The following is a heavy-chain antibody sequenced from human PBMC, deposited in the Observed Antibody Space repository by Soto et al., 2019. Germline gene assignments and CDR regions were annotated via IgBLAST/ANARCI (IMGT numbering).Heavy chain of an antibody. J-gene: IGHJ1*01. V-gene: IGHV3-23*01. CDR3: AKADGEQWLIPHLDN. CDR2: ISCCGGST. D-gene: IGHD6-19*01. Sequence: GSLRLSCEASGFNFKKFAMGWVRQAPGEGLEWVSGISCCGGSTFYADSVKGRFSLARDDSKNTLSLQLNSLRVEDTAHYYCAKADGEQWLIPHLDNWGQGTQVTVSS. CDR1: GFNFKKFA.